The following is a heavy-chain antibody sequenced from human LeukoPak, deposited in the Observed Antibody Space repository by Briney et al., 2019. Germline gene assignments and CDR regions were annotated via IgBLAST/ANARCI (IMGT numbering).Heavy chain of an antibody. J-gene: IGHJ4*02. CDR2: IYSGGNT. CDR3: ARADYYDSSGYNDY. CDR1: GFTFSSYG. D-gene: IGHD3-22*01. Sequence: GGSLRLSCAASGFTFSSYGMSWVRQAPGKGLEWVSVIYSGGNTYYADSVKGRFTISRDNSKNTLYLQMTSLRAEDTAVYYCARADYYDSSGYNDYWGQGTLVTVSS. V-gene: IGHV3-53*01.